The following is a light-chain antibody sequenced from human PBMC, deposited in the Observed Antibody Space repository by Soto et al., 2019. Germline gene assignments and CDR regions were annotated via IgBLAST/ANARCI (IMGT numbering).Light chain of an antibody. CDR2: GAS. Sequence: EIVMTQSPATLSVSPGERATLSCRASQSISNKLVWYQQKLGQAPRLLIYGASNRATGIPDRFSGSGSGTDFTLTISRLEPEDFAVYYCQQYGSSGTFGQGTKVDIK. CDR3: QQYGSSGT. V-gene: IGKV3-20*01. J-gene: IGKJ1*01. CDR1: QSISNK.